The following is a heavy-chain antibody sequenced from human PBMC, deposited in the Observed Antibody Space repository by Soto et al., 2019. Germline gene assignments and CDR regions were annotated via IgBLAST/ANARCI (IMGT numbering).Heavy chain of an antibody. Sequence: QVQLGESVGGVVQPGRSLRLSCSASGVTFSRYVMHWVRQAPCQVREWGAGIWYDGSKKYYVDSVKGRFTISSDNSKKPLYLKMNSRRAEAPAVYYCAREPRGYYDILTGYYTGWFDPWGQGPLVTVSS. CDR3: AREPRGYYDILTGYYTGWFDP. CDR1: GVTFSRYV. J-gene: IGHJ5*02. CDR2: IWYDGSKK. V-gene: IGHV3-33*01. D-gene: IGHD3-9*01.